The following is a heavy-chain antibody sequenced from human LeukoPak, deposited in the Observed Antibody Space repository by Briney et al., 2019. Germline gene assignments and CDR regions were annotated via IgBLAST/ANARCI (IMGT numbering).Heavy chain of an antibody. D-gene: IGHD4-17*01. CDR3: ARHYKSTRTTVFDY. Sequence: SETLSLTCTVSGGSISSYYWSWIRQPAGKGLEWIGRIYTSGSTNYNPSLKSRVTMSVDTSKNQFSLKLSSVTAADTAVYFCARHYKSTRTTVFDYWGQGTLVTVSS. CDR2: IYTSGST. J-gene: IGHJ4*02. CDR1: GGSISSYY. V-gene: IGHV4-4*07.